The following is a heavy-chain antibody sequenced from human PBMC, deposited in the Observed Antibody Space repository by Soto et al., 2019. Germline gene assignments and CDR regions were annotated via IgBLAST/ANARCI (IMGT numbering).Heavy chain of an antibody. V-gene: IGHV4-31*03. D-gene: IGHD5-18*01. J-gene: IGHJ4*02. CDR2: IYYSGST. CDR1: GGSISSGGYY. Sequence: PSEPLSLTCTVSGGSISSGGYYWSWIRQHPGKGLEWIGYIYYSGSTYYNPSLKSRVTISVDTSKNQFSLKLSSVTAADTAVYYCARGPVEMDTMDYWGQGTLVTVSS. CDR3: ARGPVEMDTMDY.